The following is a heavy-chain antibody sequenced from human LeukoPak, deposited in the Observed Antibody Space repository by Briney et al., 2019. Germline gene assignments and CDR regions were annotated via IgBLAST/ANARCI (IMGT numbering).Heavy chain of an antibody. Sequence: PGGSLRLSCAASGFTFSSYEMNWVRQAPGKGLEWVSYISSSGSTIYYADSVKGRFTISRDNAKNSLYLQMNSLRAEDTAVYYCASFPTDRSFYGDFHGHWFDPWGQGTLVTVSS. CDR2: ISSSGSTI. D-gene: IGHD4-17*01. V-gene: IGHV3-48*03. CDR1: GFTFSSYE. CDR3: ASFPTDRSFYGDFHGHWFDP. J-gene: IGHJ5*02.